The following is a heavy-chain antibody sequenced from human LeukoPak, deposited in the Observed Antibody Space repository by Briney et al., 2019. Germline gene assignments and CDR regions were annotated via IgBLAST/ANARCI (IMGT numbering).Heavy chain of an antibody. J-gene: IGHJ4*02. Sequence: PGGSLRLSWAVSGFTFIDYYMSWVRQAPGKGLEWVSYISRSGSTIYYADSVKGRFTISMDNAKNSLYLQMNSLRAEDTAVYYCARDCRTNYNDSSSASDYWGQGTLVTVSP. V-gene: IGHV3-11*01. CDR1: GFTFIDYY. CDR3: ARDCRTNYNDSSSASDY. D-gene: IGHD3-22*01. CDR2: ISRSGSTI.